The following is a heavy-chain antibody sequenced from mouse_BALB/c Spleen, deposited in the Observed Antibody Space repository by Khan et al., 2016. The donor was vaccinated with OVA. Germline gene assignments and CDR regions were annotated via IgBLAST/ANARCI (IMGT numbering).Heavy chain of an antibody. CDR1: GYTFTDYA. CDR3: ARGSGNSRFAY. CDR2: ISTYYGDA. Sequence: VQLQESGAELVRPGVSVKISCKGSGYTFTDYAMNWVKQSHAKSLEWIGVISTYYGDADYNQKFKGKATMTVDKSSSTAYMELARLTSEDSAIYYCARGSGNSRFAYWGQGTLVTVSA. V-gene: IGHV1S137*01. D-gene: IGHD1-3*01. J-gene: IGHJ3*01.